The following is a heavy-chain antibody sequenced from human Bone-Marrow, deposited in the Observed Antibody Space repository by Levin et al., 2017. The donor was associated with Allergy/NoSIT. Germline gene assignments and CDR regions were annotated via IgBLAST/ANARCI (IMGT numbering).Heavy chain of an antibody. J-gene: IGHJ4*02. V-gene: IGHV3-23*01. CDR2: FSDSGGKT. Sequence: SCAASGFTFSSYAMSWVRQAPGKGLEWVSTFSDSGGKTYYADSVKGRFTISRDNSKNTLYLQMNSLRAEDTAVYYCAKDKSGSYGHFDYWGQGTLVTVSS. CDR1: GFTFSSYA. D-gene: IGHD1-26*01. CDR3: AKDKSGSYGHFDY.